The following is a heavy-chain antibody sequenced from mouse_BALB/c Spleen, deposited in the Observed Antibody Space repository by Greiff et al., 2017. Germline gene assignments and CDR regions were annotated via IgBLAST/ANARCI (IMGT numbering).Heavy chain of an antibody. CDR2: IDTSDSYT. Sequence: QVQLQQPGAELVMPGASVKMSCKASGYTFTDYWMHWVKQRPGQGLEWIGAIDTSDSYTSYNQKFKGKATLTVDESSSTAYMQLSSLTSEDSAVYYCARSDPSWFAYWGQGTLVTVSA. V-gene: IGHV1-69*01. CDR3: ARSDPSWFAY. CDR1: GYTFTDYW. J-gene: IGHJ3*01.